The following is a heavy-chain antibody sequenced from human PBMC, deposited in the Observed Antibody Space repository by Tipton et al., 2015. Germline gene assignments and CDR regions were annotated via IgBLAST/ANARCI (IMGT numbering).Heavy chain of an antibody. D-gene: IGHD2-15*01. Sequence: TLSLTCTVSGGSVSSASYYWSWIRQPPGKGLEWIAYIYYTGSTNYDASLKSRVTTSIDTSKDQFSLKLSSVTAADTALYYCARTGYCSGGSCRFNYFVYWGQGTLVTVSS. V-gene: IGHV4-61*01. CDR3: ARTGYCSGGSCRFNYFVY. J-gene: IGHJ4*02. CDR2: IYYTGST. CDR1: GGSVSSASYY.